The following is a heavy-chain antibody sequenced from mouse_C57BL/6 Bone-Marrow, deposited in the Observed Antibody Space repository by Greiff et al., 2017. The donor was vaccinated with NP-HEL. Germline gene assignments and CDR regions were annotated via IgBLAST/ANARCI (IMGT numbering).Heavy chain of an antibody. J-gene: IGHJ2*01. CDR3: ARGRDSGRYFDY. CDR1: GYTFTSYW. V-gene: IGHV1-55*01. CDR2: IYPGSGST. D-gene: IGHD4-1*01. Sequence: QVQLKQPGAELVKPGASVKMSCKASGYTFTSYWITWVKQRPGQGLEWIGDIYPGSGSTNYNEKFKSKATLTVDTSSSTAYMQLSSLTSEDSAVYYCARGRDSGRYFDYWGQGTTLTVSS.